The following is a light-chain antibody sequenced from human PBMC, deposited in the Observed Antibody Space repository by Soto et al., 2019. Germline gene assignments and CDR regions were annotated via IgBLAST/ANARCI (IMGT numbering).Light chain of an antibody. CDR1: QSVSTY. CDR3: QHYNSYSEA. CDR2: DAS. V-gene: IGKV3-11*01. J-gene: IGKJ1*01. Sequence: EIVLTQSPATLSLSAGERATLSCRASQSVSTYLAWYQQKSGQAPRLLIYDASNRATGIPARFSGSGSGTDFTLSISSLEPEDFATYYCQHYNSYSEAFGQGTKVELK.